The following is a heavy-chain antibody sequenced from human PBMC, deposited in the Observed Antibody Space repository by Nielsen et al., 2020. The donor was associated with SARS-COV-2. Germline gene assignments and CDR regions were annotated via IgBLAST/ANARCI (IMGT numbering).Heavy chain of an antibody. V-gene: IGHV3-48*04. CDR3: ARADYDYVWGSYRLDY. J-gene: IGHJ4*02. D-gene: IGHD3-16*02. CDR1: GFTFSSYS. Sequence: GGSLRPSCAASGFTFSSYSMNWVRQAPGKGLEWVSYISSSSSTIYYADSVKGRFTISRDNAKNSLYLQMNSLRAEDTAVYYCARADYDYVWGSYRLDYWGQGTLVTVSS. CDR2: ISSSSSTI.